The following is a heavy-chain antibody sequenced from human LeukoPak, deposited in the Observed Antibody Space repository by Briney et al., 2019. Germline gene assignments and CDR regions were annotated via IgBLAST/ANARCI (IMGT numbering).Heavy chain of an antibody. CDR2: INHSGST. D-gene: IGHD1-26*01. CDR1: GGSFSGYY. Sequence: SETLPLTCAVYGGSFSGYYWSWIRQPPGKGLEWIGEINHSGSTNYNPSLKSRVTISVDTSKNQFSLKLSSVTAADTAVYFCARRSDSGSDDGEDYFDYWGQGTLVTVS. J-gene: IGHJ4*02. CDR3: ARRSDSGSDDGEDYFDY. V-gene: IGHV4-34*01.